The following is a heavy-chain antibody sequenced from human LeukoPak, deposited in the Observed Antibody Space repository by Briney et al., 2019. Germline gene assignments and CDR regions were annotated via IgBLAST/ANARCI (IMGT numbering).Heavy chain of an antibody. CDR2: ISFDGAYR. Sequence: GGSLRLSCAASGFTSSAIHWVRQSPGKGLEWLAIISFDGAYRYYADSVKGRFTISRDISRNTFYLQMSSLTADDAALYYCAKDQQGGAGSGRFDYWGQGTLVTVSS. CDR3: AKDQQGGAGSGRFDY. CDR1: GFTSSA. D-gene: IGHD3-10*01. V-gene: IGHV3-30*04. J-gene: IGHJ4*02.